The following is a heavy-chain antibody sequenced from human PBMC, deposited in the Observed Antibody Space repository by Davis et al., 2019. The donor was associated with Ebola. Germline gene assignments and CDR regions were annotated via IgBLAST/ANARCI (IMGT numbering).Heavy chain of an antibody. J-gene: IGHJ6*02. Sequence: GESLKISCAASGFTVSSNYMSWVRQAPGKGLEWVSVIYSGGSTYYADSVKGRFTISRDNSKNTLYLQMNSLRAEDTAVYYCAKDVTVVVPAAYYYGMDVWGQGTTVTVSS. V-gene: IGHV3-53*01. CDR2: IYSGGST. CDR1: GFTVSSNY. D-gene: IGHD2-2*01. CDR3: AKDVTVVVPAAYYYGMDV.